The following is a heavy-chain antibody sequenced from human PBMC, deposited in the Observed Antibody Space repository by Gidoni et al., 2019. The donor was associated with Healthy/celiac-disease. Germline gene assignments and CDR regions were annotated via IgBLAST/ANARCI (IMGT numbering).Heavy chain of an antibody. CDR2: ISYDGSNK. J-gene: IGHJ5*02. CDR3: ARDRYNSSSWYLGFDP. V-gene: IGHV3-30-3*01. D-gene: IGHD6-13*01. Sequence: GKGLEWVAVISYDGSNKYYADSVKGRFTISRDNSKNTLYLQMNSLRAEDTAVYYCARDRYNSSSWYLGFDPWGQGTLVTVSS.